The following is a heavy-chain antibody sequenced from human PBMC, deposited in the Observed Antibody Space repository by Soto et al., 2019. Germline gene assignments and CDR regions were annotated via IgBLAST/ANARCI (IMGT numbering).Heavy chain of an antibody. V-gene: IGHV4-31*03. J-gene: IGHJ4*02. CDR3: ARVVYSSSYYFDY. D-gene: IGHD6-6*01. CDR2: IYYSGST. Sequence: PSEILSLTCTVSGGSISSGGYYWSWIRQHPGKGLEWIGYIYYSGSTYYNPSLKSRVTISVDTSKNQFSLKLSSVTAADTAVYYCARVVYSSSYYFDYWGQGTLVTVSS. CDR1: GGSISSGGYY.